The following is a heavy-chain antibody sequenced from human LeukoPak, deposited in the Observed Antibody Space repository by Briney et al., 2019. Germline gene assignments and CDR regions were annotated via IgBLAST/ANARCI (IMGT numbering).Heavy chain of an antibody. CDR3: AKGGEMGTIRGYFDY. Sequence: GGSLRLSCAASGFTFSTYSMSWVRQAPGKGLEWVSYISSTSSTIYYADSVKGRFTISRDNAKNSLYLQMNSLRDEDTAVYYCAKGGEMGTIRGYFDYLGQGTLVTVSS. CDR1: GFTFSTYS. D-gene: IGHD5-24*01. V-gene: IGHV3-48*02. J-gene: IGHJ4*02. CDR2: ISSTSSTI.